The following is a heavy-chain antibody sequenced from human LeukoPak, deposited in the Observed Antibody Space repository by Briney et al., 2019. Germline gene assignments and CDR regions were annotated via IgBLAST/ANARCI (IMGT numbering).Heavy chain of an antibody. CDR2: ISHSGST. V-gene: IGHV4-59*01. CDR1: NDSFSSYY. J-gene: IGHJ4*02. CDR3: AGQGLGSSWFYHGGFYYCDS. Sequence: SETLSLTCTVSNDSFSSYYWSWIRQPPGKGLEWIGYISHSGSTNYNPSLKSRLTISVGASRNQFFLELSSVTPADTAVYYCAGQGLGSSWFYHGGFYYCDSWGQGTLVTVS. D-gene: IGHD6-13*01.